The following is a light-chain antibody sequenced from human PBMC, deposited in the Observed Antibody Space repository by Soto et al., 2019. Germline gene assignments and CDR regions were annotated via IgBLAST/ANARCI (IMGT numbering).Light chain of an antibody. CDR2: GNS. Sequence: QSLLTQPPSVSGAPGQRVTISCTGSSSNIGAGYDVHWYQQLPGTAPKLLIYGNSNRPSGVPDRFSGSKSGTPASLAITGLQAEDEADYYCQSYDSSLSGYVFGTGTKVTVL. CDR3: QSYDSSLSGYV. CDR1: SSNIGAGYD. J-gene: IGLJ1*01. V-gene: IGLV1-40*01.